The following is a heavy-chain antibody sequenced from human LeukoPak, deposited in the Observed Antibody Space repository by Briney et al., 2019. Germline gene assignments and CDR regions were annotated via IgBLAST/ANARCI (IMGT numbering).Heavy chain of an antibody. CDR1: GYTFTGYY. D-gene: IGHD2-2*01. V-gene: IGHV1-2*02. J-gene: IGHJ4*02. CDR2: INPNSGGT. CDR3: ARDYCSSTSCRLDY. Sequence: ASVKVSCKASGYTFTGYYMHWVRQAPGQGLEWMGWINPNSGGTNYAQKFQGRVTMTRDTSISTAYRELSRLRSDDTAVYYCARDYCSSTSCRLDYWGQGTLVTVSS.